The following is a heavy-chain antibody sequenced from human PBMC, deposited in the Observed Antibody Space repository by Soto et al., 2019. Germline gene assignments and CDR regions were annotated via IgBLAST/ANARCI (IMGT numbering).Heavy chain of an antibody. CDR2: IIPIFGTA. J-gene: IGHJ4*02. CDR3: AREVAALNGDYFDY. D-gene: IGHD6-13*01. CDR1: GGTFSSYA. Sequence: QVQLVQSGAEVKKPVSSVKVSCKASGGTFSSYAISWVRQAPGQGLEWMGGIIPIFGTANYAQKFQGRVTITADESTSTAYMELSSLRSEDTAVYYCAREVAALNGDYFDYWGQGTLVTVSS. V-gene: IGHV1-69*12.